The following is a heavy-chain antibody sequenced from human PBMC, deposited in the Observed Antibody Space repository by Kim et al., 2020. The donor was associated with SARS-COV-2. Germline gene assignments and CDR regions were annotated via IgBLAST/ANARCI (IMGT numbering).Heavy chain of an antibody. V-gene: IGHV3-43*01. J-gene: IGHJ5*02. CDR3: AKDNSVTVKEFRGLVPWFDP. CDR2: ISWDGGST. Sequence: GGSLRLSCAASGFTFDDYTMHWVRQAPGKGLEWVSLISWDGGSTYYADSVKGRFTISRDNSKNSLYPQMNSLRTEDTALYYCAKDNSVTVKEFRGLVPWFDPWGQGTLVTVSS. D-gene: IGHD4-4*01. CDR1: GFTFDDYT.